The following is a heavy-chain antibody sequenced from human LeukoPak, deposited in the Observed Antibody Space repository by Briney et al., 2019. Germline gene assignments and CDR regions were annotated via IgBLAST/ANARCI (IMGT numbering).Heavy chain of an antibody. CDR2: IYYSGST. J-gene: IGHJ5*02. CDR1: GGSISSGDYY. Sequence: SQTLSLTCTVSGGSISSGDYYWSWIRQPPGKGLEWIGYIYYSGSTYYNPSLKSRVTISVDTSKNQFSLKLSSVTAADTAVYYCARHRRRNGPTATHNWFDPWGQGTLVTVSS. D-gene: IGHD4-11*01. V-gene: IGHV4-30-4*01. CDR3: ARHRRRNGPTATHNWFDP.